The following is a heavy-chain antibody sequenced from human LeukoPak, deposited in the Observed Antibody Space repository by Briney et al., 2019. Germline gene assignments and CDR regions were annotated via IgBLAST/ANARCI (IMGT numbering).Heavy chain of an antibody. CDR2: IYSGGNT. V-gene: IGHV3-66*02. J-gene: IGHJ3*02. Sequence: GGSLRLSCAASGFTVSSNYMSWVRQAPGKGLEWVSVIYSGGNTYYTDSVKGRFTISRDNSKNTLYLQMNSLRPEDTAVYYCARGGHSSGWFHAFDIWGQGTMVTVSS. CDR1: GFTVSSNY. CDR3: ARGGHSSGWFHAFDI. D-gene: IGHD6-13*01.